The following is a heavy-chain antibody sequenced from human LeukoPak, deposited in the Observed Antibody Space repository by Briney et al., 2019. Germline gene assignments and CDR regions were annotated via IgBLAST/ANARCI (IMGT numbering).Heavy chain of an antibody. D-gene: IGHD5-12*01. V-gene: IGHV3-7*01. Sequence: GGSLRLSCEASGFSFSPAWMTSGRQAPGKGLEWVATIKNDGSDKYYVDSVKGRFALSRDNAKNSVYLQMNSLRVEDTAVYYCVNLGYSDGGQGTLVTVSS. J-gene: IGHJ4*02. CDR1: GFSFSPAW. CDR3: VNLGYSD. CDR2: IKNDGSDK.